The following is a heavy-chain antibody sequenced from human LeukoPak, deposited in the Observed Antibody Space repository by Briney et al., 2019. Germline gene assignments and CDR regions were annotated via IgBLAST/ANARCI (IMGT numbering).Heavy chain of an antibody. V-gene: IGHV6-1*01. CDR2: TYYRSKWYN. J-gene: IGHJ6*04. CDR1: GDSVSNNIAA. Sequence: SQNLSPTCVISGDSVSNNIAAWNWIRQSPSRGLEWLGRTYYRSKWYNDYAVSVESRITINPDTSKNQFSLQLNSVTPEDTAVYYCARDVTAGAGAVGMAVWGKGTTVTVSS. CDR3: ARDVTAGAGAVGMAV. D-gene: IGHD6-13*01.